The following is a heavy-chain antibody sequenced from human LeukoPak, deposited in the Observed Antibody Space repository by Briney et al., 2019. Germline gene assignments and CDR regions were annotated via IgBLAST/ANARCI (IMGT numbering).Heavy chain of an antibody. CDR1: GGTFSSYA. CDR3: ARDLVDSSSWYYYYGMDV. D-gene: IGHD6-13*01. J-gene: IGHJ6*02. V-gene: IGHV1-69*04. CDR2: IIPILGIA. Sequence: GASVKVSCKASGGTFSSYAISWVRQAPGQGLEWMGRIIPILGIANYAQKFQGRVTITADKSTSTAYMELSSLRSEDTAVYYCARDLVDSSSWYYYYGMDVWGQGTTVTVSS.